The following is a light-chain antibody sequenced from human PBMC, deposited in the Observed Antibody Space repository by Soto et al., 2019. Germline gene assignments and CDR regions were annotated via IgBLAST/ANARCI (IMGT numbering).Light chain of an antibody. V-gene: IGLV2-14*01. Sequence: QSALTQPASVSGSPGQSITISCTGTSSDVGGYNYVSWYQQHPGKAPKLMIYEVSNRPSGDSNRFSGSKSGNTASLTISGLQAEDEADYYCSSHTSSSTRVFGGGTKLTIL. CDR1: SSDVGGYNY. J-gene: IGLJ3*02. CDR3: SSHTSSSTRV. CDR2: EVS.